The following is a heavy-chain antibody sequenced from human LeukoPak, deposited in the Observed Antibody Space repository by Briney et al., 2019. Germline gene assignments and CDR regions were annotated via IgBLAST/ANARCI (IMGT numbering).Heavy chain of an antibody. CDR2: IYYSGST. CDR3: ARGPYYYDSSGSFDY. D-gene: IGHD3-22*01. Sequence: SETLSLTCTVSGGSISSYYWSWIRQPPGKGLEWIGYIYYSGSTNYNPSLKSRVTISVDTSKDQFSLKLSSVTAADTAVYYCARGPYYYDSSGSFDYWGQGTLVTVSS. V-gene: IGHV4-59*01. J-gene: IGHJ4*02. CDR1: GGSISSYY.